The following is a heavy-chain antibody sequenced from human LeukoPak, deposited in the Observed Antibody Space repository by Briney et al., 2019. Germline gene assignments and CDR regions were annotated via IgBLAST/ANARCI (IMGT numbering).Heavy chain of an antibody. J-gene: IGHJ4*02. Sequence: KSSETLSLTCTVSGGSISSYSWSWIRQPPGKGLEWIGYISYSGNTNYNPSLKSRVTISVDTSKNQFSLKLSSVTAADTAVYYCARGGGYNSPFGYWGQGTLVTVSS. CDR2: ISYSGNT. V-gene: IGHV4-59*01. CDR1: GGSISSYS. CDR3: ARGGGYNSPFGY. D-gene: IGHD5-24*01.